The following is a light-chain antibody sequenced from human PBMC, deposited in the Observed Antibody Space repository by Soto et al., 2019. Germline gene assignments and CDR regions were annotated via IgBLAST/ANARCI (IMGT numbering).Light chain of an antibody. CDR1: QSVSSSY. V-gene: IGKV3-20*01. J-gene: IGKJ1*01. Sequence: EIVLTQSPGTLSLSPGERATLSCRASQSVSSSYLAWYQQKPGQAPRLLIYGASSRATGIPDRFSGSGSGTDFTLTISGLEPEDFAVYYCQQYGSSPLTFGQGTKVDIK. CDR3: QQYGSSPLT. CDR2: GAS.